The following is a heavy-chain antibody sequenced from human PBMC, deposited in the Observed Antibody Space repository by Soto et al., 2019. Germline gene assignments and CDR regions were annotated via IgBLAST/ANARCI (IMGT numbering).Heavy chain of an antibody. CDR1: GYTFTSYG. CDR3: ARVTPSTGGSYQRTIEHNWFDP. J-gene: IGHJ5*02. D-gene: IGHD1-26*01. CDR2: ISAYNGNT. Sequence: ASVKVSCKASGYTFTSYGISWVRQAPGQGLEWMGWISAYNGNTNYAQKLQGRVTMTTDTSTSTAYMELRSLRSDDTAVYYCARVTPSTGGSYQRTIEHNWFDPWGQGTLVTVSS. V-gene: IGHV1-18*01.